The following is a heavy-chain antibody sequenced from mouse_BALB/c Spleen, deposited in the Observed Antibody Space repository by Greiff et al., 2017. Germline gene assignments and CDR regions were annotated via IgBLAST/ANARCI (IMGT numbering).Heavy chain of an antibody. V-gene: IGHV5-6-4*01. CDR3: TREGGYEDY. Sequence: EVKVVESGGGLVKPGGSLKLSCAASGFTFSSYTMSWVRQTPEKRLEWVATISSGGSYTYYPDSVKGRFTISRDNAKNTLYLQMSSLKSEDTAMYYCTREGGYEDYWGQGTTLTVSS. CDR2: ISSGGSYT. J-gene: IGHJ2*01. D-gene: IGHD2-14*01. CDR1: GFTFSSYT.